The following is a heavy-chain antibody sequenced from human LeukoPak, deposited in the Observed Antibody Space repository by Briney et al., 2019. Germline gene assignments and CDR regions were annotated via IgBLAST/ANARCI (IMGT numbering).Heavy chain of an antibody. Sequence: PSETLSLTCTVSGGSISSGSYYWSWIRQPAGKGLEWIGRIDTSGNTSYKPSLKSRVTISVDTSKNQFSLKLSSVTAADTAVYYCARAALQYDYVWGSYRHIFDYWGQRTLVTVS. V-gene: IGHV4-61*02. CDR1: GGSISSGSYY. CDR3: ARAALQYDYVWGSYRHIFDY. D-gene: IGHD3-16*02. CDR2: IDTSGNT. J-gene: IGHJ4*02.